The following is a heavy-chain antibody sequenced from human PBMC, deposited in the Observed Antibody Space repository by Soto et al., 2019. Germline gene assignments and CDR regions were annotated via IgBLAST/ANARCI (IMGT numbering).Heavy chain of an antibody. D-gene: IGHD3-22*01. CDR1: GGSISSGDYY. J-gene: IGHJ4*02. Sequence: QVQLQESGPGLVKPSQTLSLTCTVSGGSISSGDYYWCWIGQPPGKGLEWIGYIYYSGSTYYNPSLKSRVTISIDTSKNQFSLKLSYVTAADTAVYYCARDRYFDSGGYYHFDSCGQGTLVTVSS. V-gene: IGHV4-30-4*01. CDR3: ARDRYFDSGGYYHFDS. CDR2: IYYSGST.